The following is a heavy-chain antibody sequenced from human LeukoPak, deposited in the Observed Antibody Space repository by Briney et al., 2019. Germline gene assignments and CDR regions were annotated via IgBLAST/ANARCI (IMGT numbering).Heavy chain of an antibody. CDR3: ARRKGYFDWLSAPGSYYMDV. CDR2: IYHSGST. V-gene: IGHV4-38-2*01. Sequence: GSLRLSCAASGFTFSSYAMSWVRQAPGKGLEWIGSIYHSGSTYYNPSLKSRVTISVDTSKNQFSLKLSSVTAADTAVYYCARRKGYFDWLSAPGSYYMDVWGKGTTVTISS. CDR1: GFTFSSYA. J-gene: IGHJ6*03. D-gene: IGHD3-9*01.